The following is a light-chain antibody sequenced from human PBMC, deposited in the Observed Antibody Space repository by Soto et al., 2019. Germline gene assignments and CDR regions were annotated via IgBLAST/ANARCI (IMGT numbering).Light chain of an antibody. Sequence: EIVLTQSPATLSLSPGERATLSCRPSQSVSRYLAWYQQKPGQAPRLLIYDASNRATGIPARFSGSGSGTDFTLTISSLEPEDFAVYYCQQRSNWPPITFGQGTRLEIK. J-gene: IGKJ5*01. CDR1: QSVSRY. V-gene: IGKV3-11*01. CDR2: DAS. CDR3: QQRSNWPPIT.